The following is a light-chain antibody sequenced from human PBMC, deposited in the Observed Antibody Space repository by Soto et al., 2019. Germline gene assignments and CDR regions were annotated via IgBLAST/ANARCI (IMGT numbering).Light chain of an antibody. CDR3: QHYGSSPGYT. CDR1: QSVSESY. Sequence: EIVLSQSPGTLSLSPGERATLSCRTSQSVSESYLAWFQQRPGQAPRLLIYSASTRATGIPDRFSGSGSGTDFTLTISRLEPEDFAVYYCQHYGSSPGYTFGQGTKLEIK. J-gene: IGKJ2*01. V-gene: IGKV3-20*01. CDR2: SAS.